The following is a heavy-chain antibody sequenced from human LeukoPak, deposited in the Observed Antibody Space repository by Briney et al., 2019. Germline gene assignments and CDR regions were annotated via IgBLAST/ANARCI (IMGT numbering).Heavy chain of an antibody. CDR1: GFTFSSYG. J-gene: IGHJ4*02. V-gene: IGHV3-33*01. D-gene: IGHD3-9*01. CDR2: IWYDGNNK. CDR3: ARSTSSEYDIYHFDY. Sequence: QPGGSLRLSCAASGFTFSSYGMHWVRQAPGKGLEWVAVIWYDGNNKYYADSVKGRFTISRDNSKNMLYLQMNSLRAEDTAVYYCARSTSSEYDIYHFDYWGQGTLVTVSS.